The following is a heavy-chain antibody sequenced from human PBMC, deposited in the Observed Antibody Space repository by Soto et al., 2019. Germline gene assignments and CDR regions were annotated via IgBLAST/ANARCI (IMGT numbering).Heavy chain of an antibody. CDR1: GFTFSSYA. CDR2: ISYDGSNK. Sequence: QVQLVESGGGVVQPGRSLRLSCAASGFTFSSYAMHWVRQAPGKGLEWVAVISYDGSNKYYADSVKGRFTISRDNSKNTLYLQMNSLRAEDTAVYYCARGLRIKVGATPSAHWYSDLWGRGTLVTVSS. J-gene: IGHJ2*01. CDR3: ARGLRIKVGATPSAHWYSDL. V-gene: IGHV3-30-3*01. D-gene: IGHD1-26*01.